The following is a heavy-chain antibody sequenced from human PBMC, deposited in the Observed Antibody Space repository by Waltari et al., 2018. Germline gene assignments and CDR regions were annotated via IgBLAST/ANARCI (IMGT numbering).Heavy chain of an antibody. D-gene: IGHD3-3*01. CDR2: IYAGDSDT. Sequence: EVQLVQSGAEVKKPGEYLKISCKASGYKFTSYWIGWVRQMPGKGLEWMGIIYAGDSDTKYSPSFEGQVTISVDESISTAYLQWNSLKASDTAIYYCARDASDSWSAYYTYFDYWGQGTLVTVSS. CDR1: GYKFTSYW. CDR3: ARDASDSWSAYYTYFDY. V-gene: IGHV5-51*01. J-gene: IGHJ4*02.